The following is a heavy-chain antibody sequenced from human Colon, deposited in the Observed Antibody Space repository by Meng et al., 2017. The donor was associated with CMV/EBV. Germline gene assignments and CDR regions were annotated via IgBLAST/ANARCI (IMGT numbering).Heavy chain of an antibody. Sequence: KAYGNIFSSAYLHWVRQAPGQGLEWMGMINPTDGRARHAQKFKGRVTMTRDKSTTTFYMELSSLISDDTAVYYCARMYASSSGWLDPWGQGTLVTVSS. J-gene: IGHJ5*02. CDR2: INPTDGRA. V-gene: IGHV1-46*01. CDR1: GNIFSSAY. CDR3: ARMYASSSGWLDP. D-gene: IGHD6-6*01.